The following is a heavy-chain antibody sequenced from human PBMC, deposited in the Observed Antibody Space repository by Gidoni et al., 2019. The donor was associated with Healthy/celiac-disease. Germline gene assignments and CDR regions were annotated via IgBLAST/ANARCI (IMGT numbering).Heavy chain of an antibody. CDR3: ARVRDELLWFGESLGAFDI. CDR1: GFTVSDYY. D-gene: IGHD3-10*01. V-gene: IGHV3-11*05. J-gene: IGHJ3*02. Sequence: QVQLVESGGGLVKPGGSVRLSGAASGFTVSDYYMSWIRQAPGKGLEWVSYLSSSSSYTNSADSVKGRFTISRDNAKNSLYLQMNSLRAEDTAVYYCARVRDELLWFGESLGAFDIWGQGTMVTVSS. CDR2: LSSSSSYT.